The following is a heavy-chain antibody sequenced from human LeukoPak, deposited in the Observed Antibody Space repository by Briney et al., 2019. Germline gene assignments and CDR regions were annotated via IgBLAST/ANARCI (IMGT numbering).Heavy chain of an antibody. V-gene: IGHV4-59*01. CDR3: ATFLSTVMTTNAFDV. CDR1: GGSISSYY. CDR2: TYYSGNT. J-gene: IGHJ3*01. Sequence: SETLSLTCTVSGGSISSYYWSWIRQPPGKGLEWIGYTYYSGNTNYNPSLKSRVTISVDTSKNQFSLKLSSVTAADTAVYYCATFLSTVMTTNAFDVWGQGTMVTVSS. D-gene: IGHD2/OR15-2a*01.